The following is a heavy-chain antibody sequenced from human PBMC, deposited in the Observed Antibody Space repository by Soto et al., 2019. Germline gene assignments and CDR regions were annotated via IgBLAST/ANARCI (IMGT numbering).Heavy chain of an antibody. CDR1: GFTFSNYA. Sequence: PGGSLRLSCGASGFTFSNYAMHWVRQAPGKGLEWVAVISHDGYNKYYADSVKGRFTISRDSSKNTLYLQMNSLRVEDTAVYSCARDSGSSWYFGMDVWGQGTTVTVSS. CDR3: ARDSGSSWYFGMDV. V-gene: IGHV3-30-3*01. D-gene: IGHD6-13*01. J-gene: IGHJ6*02. CDR2: ISHDGYNK.